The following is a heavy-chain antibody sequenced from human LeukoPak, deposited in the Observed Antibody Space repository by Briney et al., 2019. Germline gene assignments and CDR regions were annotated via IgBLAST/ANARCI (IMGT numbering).Heavy chain of an antibody. CDR3: ARARNYYDSSGFYYEGDAFDI. CDR1: GVSISSYH. CDR2: IYSSWST. D-gene: IGHD3-22*01. V-gene: IGHV4-59*01. J-gene: IGHJ3*02. Sequence: PSETLSLTCTVSGVSISSYHWIWIRQPPAKGLESIGYIYSSWSTHYNPSLKSRVTISVDTSKNQFSLKLRSVTAADTAVYYCARARNYYDSSGFYYEGDAFDIWGQGTMVTVSS.